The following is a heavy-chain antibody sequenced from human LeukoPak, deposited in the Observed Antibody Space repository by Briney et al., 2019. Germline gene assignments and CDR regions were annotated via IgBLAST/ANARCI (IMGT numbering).Heavy chain of an antibody. V-gene: IGHV4-30-2*01. CDR2: IYQSGST. Sequence: SQTLSLTCAVSSGSFSSGGYSWSWIRPPPGKGLEWIGYIYQSGSTYYNPSLKSRVTISVDRSKNQFSLKLSSVTAADTAVYYCARDTTYNSYWYFDLWGRGALVTVSS. CDR1: SGSFSSGGYS. CDR3: ARDTTYNSYWYFDL. J-gene: IGHJ2*01. D-gene: IGHD5-24*01.